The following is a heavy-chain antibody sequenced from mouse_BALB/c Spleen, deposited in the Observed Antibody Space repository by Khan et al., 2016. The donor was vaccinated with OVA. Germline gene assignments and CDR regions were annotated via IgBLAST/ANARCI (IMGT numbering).Heavy chain of an antibody. CDR3: ARSARIKY. CDR2: ISYSGST. CDR1: GYSITSGYG. V-gene: IGHV3-2*02. Sequence: EVQLQESGPGLVKPSQSLSLTCTVTGYSITSGYGWNWIRQFPGNKLEWMGYISYSGSTNYNPSIKSRISINRNTSKNQFFLQLNSVTTEDTATYYCARSARIKYWGQGTTLTVSS. J-gene: IGHJ2*01. D-gene: IGHD1-2*01.